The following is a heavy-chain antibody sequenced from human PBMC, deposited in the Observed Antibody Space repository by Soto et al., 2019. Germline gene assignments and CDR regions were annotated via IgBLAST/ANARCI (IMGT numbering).Heavy chain of an antibody. V-gene: IGHV4-4*07. D-gene: IGHD3-22*01. Sequence: SETLSLTCTVSGGSITSYFWSWIRQPAGKGLEWIGRIFDSGSTNYNPSHKSRVTMSVDTSKNQFSLKLSSVTAADTAVYYCARENYYFDTDGYYYLFDYWGQGSLVTVSS. CDR2: IFDSGST. CDR3: ARENYYFDTDGYYYLFDY. CDR1: GGSITSYF. J-gene: IGHJ4*02.